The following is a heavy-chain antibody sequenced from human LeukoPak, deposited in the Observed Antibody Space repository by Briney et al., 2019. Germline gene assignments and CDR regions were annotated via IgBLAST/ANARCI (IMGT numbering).Heavy chain of an antibody. Sequence: SETLSLTCAVYGGSFSGYYWSWIRQPPGKGLEWIGYIYYSGSTNYNPSLKSRVTISVDTSKNQFSLKLSSVTAADTAVYYCARIPGYVWGSHRPRYYFDYWGQGTLVTVSS. CDR1: GGSFSGYY. D-gene: IGHD3-16*02. CDR2: IYYSGST. J-gene: IGHJ4*02. CDR3: ARIPGYVWGSHRPRYYFDY. V-gene: IGHV4-59*01.